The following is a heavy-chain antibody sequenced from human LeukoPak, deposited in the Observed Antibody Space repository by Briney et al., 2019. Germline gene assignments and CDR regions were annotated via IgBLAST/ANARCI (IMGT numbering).Heavy chain of an antibody. J-gene: IGHJ4*02. D-gene: IGHD1-26*01. V-gene: IGHV3-7*01. CDR3: ARVQWELRGVGSYFDY. CDR1: GFTFSSYW. Sequence: GGSLRLSCAASGFTFSSYWMSWVRPAPGKGLEWVANIKQDGSEKYYVDSVKGRFTISRDNAKNSLYLQMNSLRDEDTAVYYCARVQWELRGVGSYFDYWGQGTLVTVSS. CDR2: IKQDGSEK.